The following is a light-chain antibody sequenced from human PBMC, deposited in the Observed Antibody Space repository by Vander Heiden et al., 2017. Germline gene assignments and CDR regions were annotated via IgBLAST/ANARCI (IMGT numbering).Light chain of an antibody. Sequence: DFVMTQSPLSLPVTPREPASISCTSRQSLLHTNASHYLDWYLQKPGKSPKLLIYLGSTRASGVPYRFSGSGSGTEFTLTISRLEAEDFGSYYCMQVNNYPWTFGGGTKVEIK. CDR2: LGS. J-gene: IGKJ4*01. V-gene: IGKV2-28*01. CDR3: MQVNNYPWT. CDR1: QSLLHTNASHY.